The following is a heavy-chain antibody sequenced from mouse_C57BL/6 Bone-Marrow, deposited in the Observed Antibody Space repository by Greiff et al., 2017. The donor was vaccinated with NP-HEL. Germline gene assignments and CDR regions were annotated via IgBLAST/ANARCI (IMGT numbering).Heavy chain of an antibody. Sequence: QVQLQQSGPELVKPGASVKLSCKASGYTFTSYDINWVKQRPGQGLEWIGWIYPRDGSTKYNEKFKGKATLTVDTSSSTAYMELHSLTSEDSAVYFCARENYSPYYYAMDYWGQGTSVTVSS. CDR3: ARENYSPYYYAMDY. CDR1: GYTFTSYD. CDR2: IYPRDGST. J-gene: IGHJ4*01. D-gene: IGHD2-12*01. V-gene: IGHV1-85*01.